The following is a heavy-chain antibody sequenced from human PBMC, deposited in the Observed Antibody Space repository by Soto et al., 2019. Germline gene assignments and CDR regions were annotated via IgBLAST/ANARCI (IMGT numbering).Heavy chain of an antibody. Sequence: PGGSLRLSCEASVFSFSDYAMSWVRQAPGKGLEWVSVISESGGSTHYADSVMGRFTVSRHNSKNSLSLRMNSLRDEDTAVYFCAKRSPYSSGWYSPIFDHWGQGALVTVSS. V-gene: IGHV3-23*01. J-gene: IGHJ4*02. D-gene: IGHD6-13*01. CDR3: AKRSPYSSGWYSPIFDH. CDR1: VFSFSDYA. CDR2: ISESGGST.